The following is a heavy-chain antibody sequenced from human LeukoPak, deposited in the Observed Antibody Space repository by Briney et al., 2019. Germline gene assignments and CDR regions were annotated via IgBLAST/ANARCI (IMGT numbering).Heavy chain of an antibody. D-gene: IGHD6-13*01. J-gene: IGHJ6*03. CDR2: IYTSGST. Sequence: SQTLSLTCTVSGGSISSGSYYWSWIRQPAGKGLEWIGRIYTSGSTNYNPSLKSRVTISVDTSKNQFSLKLSSVTAADTAVYYCARAISDSSSLTNYYYYYMDVWGKGTTVTVSS. V-gene: IGHV4-61*02. CDR3: ARAISDSSSLTNYYYYYMDV. CDR1: GGSISSGSYY.